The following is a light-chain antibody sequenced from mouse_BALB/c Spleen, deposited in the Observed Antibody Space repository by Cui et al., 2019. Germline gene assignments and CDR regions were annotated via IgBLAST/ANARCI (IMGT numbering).Light chain of an antibody. V-gene: IGKV4-68*01. J-gene: IGKJ5*01. Sequence: QIVLTQSPALMSGSPGEKVTMTCSASSSVSYMYWYQQKPRSSPKPWIYLTSNLASGVPARFSGSGSGTSYSLTISSMEAEDAATYYCQQWSSNPLTFGAGTKLELK. CDR1: SSVSY. CDR2: LTS. CDR3: QQWSSNPLT.